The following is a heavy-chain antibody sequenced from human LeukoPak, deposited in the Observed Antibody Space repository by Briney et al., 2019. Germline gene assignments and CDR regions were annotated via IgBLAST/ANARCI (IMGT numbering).Heavy chain of an antibody. D-gene: IGHD2-2*02. Sequence: GGSLRLSCAASGFTFSGYYMSWIRQAPGKGLEWVSYISSSGSTIYYADSVKGRFTISRDNAKNSLYLQMNSLRVEDTAVYYCARDVVPATINQYYYYYMDVWGKGTTVTVPS. V-gene: IGHV3-11*04. CDR1: GFTFSGYY. CDR2: ISSSGSTI. CDR3: ARDVVPATINQYYYYYMDV. J-gene: IGHJ6*03.